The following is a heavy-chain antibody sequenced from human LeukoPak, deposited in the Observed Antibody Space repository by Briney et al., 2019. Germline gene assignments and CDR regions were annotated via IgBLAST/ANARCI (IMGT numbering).Heavy chain of an antibody. J-gene: IGHJ4*02. CDR2: IGTAGDT. Sequence: GGSLRLSCAASGFTFSSYDMHWVRQATGKGLEWVSAIGTAGDTYYPGSMKGRFTISRENAKNSLYLQMNSLRAGDTAVYYCARARGSAPSTGFDYWGQGTLVTVSS. CDR1: GFTFSSYD. CDR3: ARARGSAPSTGFDY. V-gene: IGHV3-13*01. D-gene: IGHD3-10*01.